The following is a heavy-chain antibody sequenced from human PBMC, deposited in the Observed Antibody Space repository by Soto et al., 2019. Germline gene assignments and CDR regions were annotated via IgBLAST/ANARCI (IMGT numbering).Heavy chain of an antibody. D-gene: IGHD5-12*01. V-gene: IGHV4-61*01. Sequence: KPSETLSLTCTVSGGSVSSGSYYWSWIRQPPGKGLEWIGYIYYSGSTNYNPSLKSRVTISVDTSKNQFSLKLSSVTAADTAVYYCARGTYGYSGYDPGFDPWGQGTLVTVSS. CDR3: ARGTYGYSGYDPGFDP. J-gene: IGHJ5*02. CDR2: IYYSGST. CDR1: GGSVSSGSYY.